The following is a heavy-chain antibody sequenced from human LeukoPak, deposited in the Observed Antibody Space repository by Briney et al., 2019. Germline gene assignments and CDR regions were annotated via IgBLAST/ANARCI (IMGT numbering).Heavy chain of an antibody. CDR1: GGSISSYY. V-gene: IGHV4-59*01. CDR2: IYYSGST. D-gene: IGHD3-22*01. J-gene: IGHJ4*02. Sequence: SGTLSLTCTVSGGSISSYYWSWVRQPPGKGLEWIGYIYYSGSTNYNPSLKSRGTISVATSKNQFSLNLSSVTAADTAVYYCARGSYDSSGYYYAYYFDYWGQGTLVTVSS. CDR3: ARGSYDSSGYYYAYYFDY.